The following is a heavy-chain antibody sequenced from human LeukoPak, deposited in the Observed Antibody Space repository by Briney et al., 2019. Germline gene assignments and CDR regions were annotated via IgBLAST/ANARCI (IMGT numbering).Heavy chain of an antibody. CDR3: ARDQFLLGYCSGGRGCRRAYYFDY. Sequence: GASVKVSCKASGYTFTSYGISWVRQAPGQGLEWMGWISGYNGNTNYAQKFQGRVTMTTDTSTSTAYMEVGSLRSDDTAVYYCARDQFLLGYCSGGRGCRRAYYFDYWGQGTLVTVSS. J-gene: IGHJ4*02. V-gene: IGHV1-18*01. CDR2: ISGYNGNT. D-gene: IGHD2-15*01. CDR1: GYTFTSYG.